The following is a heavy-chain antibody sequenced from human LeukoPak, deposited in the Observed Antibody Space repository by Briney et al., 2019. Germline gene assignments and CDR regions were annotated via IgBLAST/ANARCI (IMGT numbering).Heavy chain of an antibody. D-gene: IGHD5/OR15-5a*01. CDR3: AKDLRFYYYMDV. V-gene: IGHV3-23*01. CDR1: GFTFSSYA. J-gene: IGHJ6*03. CDR2: ISGSGGST. Sequence: GGSLRLSCAASGFTFSSYAMSWVRQAPGKGLEWVSAISGSGGSTYYADSVKGRFTISRDNSKNTLYPQMNSLRAEDTAVYYCAKDLRFYYYMDVWGKGTTVTVSS.